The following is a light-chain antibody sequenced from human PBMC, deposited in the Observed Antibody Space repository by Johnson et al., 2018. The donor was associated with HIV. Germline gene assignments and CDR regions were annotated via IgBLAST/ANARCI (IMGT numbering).Light chain of an antibody. CDR3: GTWDSSLRVGF. V-gene: IGLV1-51*01. CDR1: SSYIGNNY. Sequence: QSVLTQPPSVSAAPGQKVSISCSGSSSYIGNNYVSSYQQLPGTAPKLLIYDNNKRPSGIPDRFSGSKSDTSATLGISGLQTGDEADYYCGTWDSSLRVGFFGTGTKVTVL. CDR2: DNN. J-gene: IGLJ1*01.